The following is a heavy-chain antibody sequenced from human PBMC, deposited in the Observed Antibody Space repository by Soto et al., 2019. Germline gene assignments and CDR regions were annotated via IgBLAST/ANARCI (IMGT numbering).Heavy chain of an antibody. CDR1: GASISSYF. D-gene: IGHD4-17*01. V-gene: IGHV4-59*01. CDR2: IYSSGSS. Sequence: SESLSLTCAVSGASISSYFWHWIRQPPGKALEWIGYIYSSGSSNYNPSLRSRVTISVDTSKNQFSLKLTSVTAADSAVYYCARGSIDYDPYFDSWGQGTLVTVSS. J-gene: IGHJ4*02. CDR3: ARGSIDYDPYFDS.